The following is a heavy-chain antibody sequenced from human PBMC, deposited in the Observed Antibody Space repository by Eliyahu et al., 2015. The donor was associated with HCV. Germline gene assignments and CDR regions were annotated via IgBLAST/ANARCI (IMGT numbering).Heavy chain of an antibody. D-gene: IGHD2-21*02. J-gene: IGHJ2*01. CDR3: ARDPAGYCGGSCYERYFDL. V-gene: IGHV3-21*01. CDR2: IXDSSTYI. CDR1: GFTFSTYS. Sequence: ELQLVESGGGLVKPGGSVRVSCAASGFTFSTYSMNWVRQAPGKGLEWVSSIXDSSTYIDYADSVKGRFTISRDNANNSLSLQMNSLRAEDTAIYYCARDPAGYCGGSCYERYFDLWGRGTKVTVSS.